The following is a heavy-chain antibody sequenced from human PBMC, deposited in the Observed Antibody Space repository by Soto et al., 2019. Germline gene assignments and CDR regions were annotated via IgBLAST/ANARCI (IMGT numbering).Heavy chain of an antibody. CDR2: IYYSGST. CDR3: ARDYYGSGSPPLGY. J-gene: IGHJ4*02. Sequence: QVQLQESGPGLVKPSETLSLTCTVSGGSISSYYWSWIRQPPGKGLECIGYIYYSGSTNYNPSLKSRVTISVDTSKNQFSLKLSSVTAADTAVYYCARDYYGSGSPPLGYWGQGTLVTVSS. D-gene: IGHD3-10*01. V-gene: IGHV4-59*01. CDR1: GGSISSYY.